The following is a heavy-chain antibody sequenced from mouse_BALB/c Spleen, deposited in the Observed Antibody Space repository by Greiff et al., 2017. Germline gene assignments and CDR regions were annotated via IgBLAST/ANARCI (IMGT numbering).Heavy chain of an antibody. CDR2: INPSNGRT. CDR3: ARTGPFYYGSSYGWYFDV. V-gene: IGHV1S81*02. CDR1: GYTFTSYW. J-gene: IGHJ1*01. Sequence: QVQLQHSGAELVKPGASVKLSCKASGYTFTSYWMHWVQQRPGQGLEWIGEINPSNGRTNYNEKFKSKATLTVDKSSSTAYMQLSSLTSEDSAVYYCARTGPFYYGSSYGWYFDVWGEGTTVTVSS. D-gene: IGHD1-1*01.